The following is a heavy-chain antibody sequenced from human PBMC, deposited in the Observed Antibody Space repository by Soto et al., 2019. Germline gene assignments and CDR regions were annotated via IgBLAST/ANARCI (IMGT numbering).Heavy chain of an antibody. D-gene: IGHD2-15*01. CDR2: ISTHNGHT. Sequence: VASVKVSCKVSSYTLIVGIAWVRQAPGQGLEWMGWISTHNGHTMYAQNLQDRVTLTTDASTSTAYMELRGLRSDDTAVYYCVKDDCSGDTCYLGHWGQGTLVTVSS. V-gene: IGHV1-18*01. CDR1: SYTLIVG. CDR3: VKDDCSGDTCYLGH. J-gene: IGHJ4*02.